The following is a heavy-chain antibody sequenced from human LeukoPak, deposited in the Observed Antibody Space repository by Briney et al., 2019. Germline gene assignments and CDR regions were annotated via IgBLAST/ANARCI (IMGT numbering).Heavy chain of an antibody. D-gene: IGHD5-12*01. J-gene: IGHJ6*03. CDR2: IIPIFGTA. Sequence: ASVKVSCKASGGTFSSYAISWVRQAPGQGLEWMGGIIPIFGTANYAQKFQGRVTITTDESTSTAYMELSSLRSEDTAVYYCARGSYDPYYYYYYMDVWGKGTTVTVSS. CDR1: GGTFSSYA. V-gene: IGHV1-69*05. CDR3: ARGSYDPYYYYYYMDV.